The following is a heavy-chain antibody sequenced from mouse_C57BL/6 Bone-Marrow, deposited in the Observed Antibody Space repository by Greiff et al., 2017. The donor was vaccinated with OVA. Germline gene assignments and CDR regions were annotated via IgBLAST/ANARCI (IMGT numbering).Heavy chain of an antibody. V-gene: IGHV2-2*01. CDR1: GFSLTSYG. CDR3: ARNWGSYSNYGYAMDY. D-gene: IGHD2-5*01. J-gene: IGHJ4*01. CDR2: IWSGGST. Sequence: VKLVESGPGLVQPSQSLSITCTVSGFSLTSYGVHWVRQSPGKGLEWLGVIWSGGSTDYNAAFISRLSISKDNSKSQVFFKMNSLQADDTAIYYCARNWGSYSNYGYAMDYWGQGTSVTVSS.